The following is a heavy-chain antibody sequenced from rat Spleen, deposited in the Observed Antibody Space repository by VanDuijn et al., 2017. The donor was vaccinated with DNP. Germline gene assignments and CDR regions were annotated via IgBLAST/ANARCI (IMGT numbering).Heavy chain of an antibody. V-gene: IGHV2S12*01. Sequence: QVQLKESGPGLVQPSQTLSLTCTVSGFSLTNYAVGWVRQPPGKGLEWIAAISSGGSTYYNSVFKSRLSISRDTSKSQVFLKMNSLQTEDTAIYFCSRYYGYNYYAMDAWGQGTSVTVSS. CDR1: GFSLTNYA. CDR2: ISSGGST. J-gene: IGHJ4*01. D-gene: IGHD1-9*01. CDR3: SRYYGYNYYAMDA.